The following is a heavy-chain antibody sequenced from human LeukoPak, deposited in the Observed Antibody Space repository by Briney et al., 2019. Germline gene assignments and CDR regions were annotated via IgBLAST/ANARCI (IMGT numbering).Heavy chain of an antibody. J-gene: IGHJ6*03. CDR1: GYSIGSGYY. Sequence: SETLSLTCTVSGYSIGSGYYWGWIRQPPGKGLEWIGSIYHSGSTYYNPSLKSRVTISVDTSKNQFSLKLSSVTAADTAVHYCARADYSSTWSHDYYYMDVWGKGTTVTVSS. CDR3: ARADYSSTWSHDYYYMDV. V-gene: IGHV4-38-2*02. CDR2: IYHSGST. D-gene: IGHD6-13*01.